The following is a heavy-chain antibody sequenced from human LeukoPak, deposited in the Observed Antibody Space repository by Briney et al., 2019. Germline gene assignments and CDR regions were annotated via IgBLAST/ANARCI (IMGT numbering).Heavy chain of an antibody. J-gene: IGHJ4*02. CDR2: ITSSSSSM. V-gene: IGHV3-21*06. Sequence: GGSLRLSCAASGFIFSSYWMTWVRQAPGKGLEWVSSITSSSSSMYSADSVKGRLTISRDNAKNSLYLQMNSLRAEDTAVYYCARDLAWGGYWGQGTLVTVSS. D-gene: IGHD7-27*01. CDR3: ARDLAWGGY. CDR1: GFIFSSYW.